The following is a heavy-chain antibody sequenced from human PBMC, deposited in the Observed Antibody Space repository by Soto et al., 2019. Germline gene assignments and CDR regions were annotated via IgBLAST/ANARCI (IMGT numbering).Heavy chain of an antibody. CDR1: GINYNTYA. Sequence: QVQLVQSGAEMKKPGASVKLSCKTSGINYNTYAIHWVCQAPGQGLQWMGWINAGNGDTRYSQNFQVRVTLTRDTSASTVYMDLDSLKSEDTGGYYCARSISGYVTWGQGSLVTVSS. D-gene: IGHD5-12*01. V-gene: IGHV1-3*01. J-gene: IGHJ4*02. CDR2: INAGNGDT. CDR3: ARSISGYVT.